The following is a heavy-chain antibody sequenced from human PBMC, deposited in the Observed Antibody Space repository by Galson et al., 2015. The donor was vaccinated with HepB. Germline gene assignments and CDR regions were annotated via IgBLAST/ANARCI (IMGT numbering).Heavy chain of an antibody. CDR1: GFTFSSYW. V-gene: IGHV3-7*01. CDR3: ARDLRCSSTSCYFPWFDP. J-gene: IGHJ5*02. CDR2: IKQDGSEK. D-gene: IGHD2-2*01. Sequence: SLRLSCAASGFTFSSYWMSWVRQAPGKGLEWVANIKQDGSEKYYVDSVKGRFTISRDNAKNSLYLQMNSLRAEDTAVYYCARDLRCSSTSCYFPWFDPWGQGTLVTVSS.